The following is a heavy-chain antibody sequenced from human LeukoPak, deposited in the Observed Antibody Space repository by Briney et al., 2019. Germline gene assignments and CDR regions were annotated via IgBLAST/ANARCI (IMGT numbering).Heavy chain of an antibody. CDR2: IKEDGSDK. CDR1: GFTFRNYW. V-gene: IGHV3-7*01. CDR3: VRGTRSNSF. Sequence: PGGSLRLSCTAYGFTFRNYWMSWVRQAPGKGLECVAYIKEDGSDKNYVDSVKGRFIISRDNAKSSLYLQMNSLRVEDTAVYYCVRGTRSNSFWGQGTQVTVSS. D-gene: IGHD6-6*01. J-gene: IGHJ4*02.